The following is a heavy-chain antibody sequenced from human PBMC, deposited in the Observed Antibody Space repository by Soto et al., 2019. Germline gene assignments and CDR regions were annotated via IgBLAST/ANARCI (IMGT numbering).Heavy chain of an antibody. Sequence: LALTCTVSGGSISSSSYYWGWIRQPPGKGLEWIGSIYYSGSTYYNPSLKSRVTISVDTSKNQFSLKLSSVTAADTAVYYCARPTTYYDILTGYYSYYGMDVWGQGTTVTVSS. J-gene: IGHJ6*02. CDR2: IYYSGST. D-gene: IGHD3-9*01. CDR1: GGSISSSSYY. CDR3: ARPTTYYDILTGYYSYYGMDV. V-gene: IGHV4-39*01.